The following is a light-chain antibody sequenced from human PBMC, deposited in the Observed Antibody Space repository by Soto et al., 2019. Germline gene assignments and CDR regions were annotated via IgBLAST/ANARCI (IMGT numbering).Light chain of an antibody. CDR1: QSICSW. CDR3: QRYSRYSGYT. V-gene: IGKV1-5*01. CDR2: DAS. Sequence: DIQMTQSPSTLSASVGDRVTITGRASQSICSWLAWYQQNPGKAPKLLIYDASSLESGVRSRFSGSGSGTEFTLCLHGLQPDDFATYHCQRYSRYSGYTVRQGTKLEIK. J-gene: IGKJ2*01.